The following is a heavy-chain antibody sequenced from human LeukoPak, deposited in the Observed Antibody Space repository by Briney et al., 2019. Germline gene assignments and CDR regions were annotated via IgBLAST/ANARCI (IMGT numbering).Heavy chain of an antibody. J-gene: IGHJ4*02. CDR2: IYSGGDT. CDR3: ARRSGEGYFDC. Sequence: GGSLRLSCAASGFTVGSNYMTWVRQAPGKGLEWVSVIYSGGDTYYADSVKGRFTISRDNSKNTLYLQLNSLRAEDTAVYYCARRSGEGYFDCWGQGTLVTVSS. D-gene: IGHD1-26*01. CDR1: GFTVGSNY. V-gene: IGHV3-66*01.